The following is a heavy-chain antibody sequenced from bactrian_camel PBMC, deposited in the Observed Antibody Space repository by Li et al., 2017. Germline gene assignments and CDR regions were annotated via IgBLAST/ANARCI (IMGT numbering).Heavy chain of an antibody. Sequence: VQLVESGGGLAEPGGSLRLSCVASGFTFSLSAVTWVRQAPGKGLEWVAAINRGAGSATTYYADSVKGRFTISRDNAKNTLYLQMDSLKPEDTAMYYCAADPVNLYSGGNYYGGCEYNYWGQGTQVTVS. CDR1: GFTFSLSA. J-gene: IGHJ4*01. V-gene: IGHV3S31*01. CDR3: AADPVNLYSGGNYYGGCEYNY. D-gene: IGHD2*01. CDR2: INRGAGSATT.